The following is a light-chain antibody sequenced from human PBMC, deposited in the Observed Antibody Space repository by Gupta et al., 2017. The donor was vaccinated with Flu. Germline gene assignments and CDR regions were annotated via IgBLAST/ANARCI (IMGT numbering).Light chain of an antibody. Sequence: SSELSQDPAVSVALGQTVRITCHGDSLRSYYASWYQQKPGQAPVLVIYGKNNRPSGIPDRFSGSSSGTTASLTITGAQAEDEADYYCNSRDSSGNHVVFGGGTKLTGL. CDR3: NSRDSSGNHVV. CDR1: SLRSYY. J-gene: IGLJ2*01. CDR2: GKN. V-gene: IGLV3-19*01.